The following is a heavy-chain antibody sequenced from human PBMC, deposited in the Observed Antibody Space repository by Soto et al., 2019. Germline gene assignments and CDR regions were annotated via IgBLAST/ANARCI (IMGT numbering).Heavy chain of an antibody. V-gene: IGHV3-15*01. CDR2: IKSKTDGGTT. CDR3: TTEYSGGPDN. J-gene: IGHJ4*02. CDR1: GFTFTNAW. Sequence: GGSLRLSCAASGFTFTNAWMSWVRQTPGKGLEWVGRIKSKTDGGTTDHAAPVKGRFTISRDDSKNTLYLQMNSLKTEDTAVYFCTTEYSGGPDNWGQGTLVTVSS. D-gene: IGHD5-12*01.